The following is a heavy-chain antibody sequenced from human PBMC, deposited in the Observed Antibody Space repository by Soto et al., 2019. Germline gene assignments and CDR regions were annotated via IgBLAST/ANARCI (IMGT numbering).Heavy chain of an antibody. D-gene: IGHD3-16*02. V-gene: IGHV3-13*01. CDR3: ARSWHMGELSPYYMDV. J-gene: IGHJ6*03. CDR1: GFTFSSYD. Sequence: GGSLRLSCAASGFTFSSYDMHWVRQATGKGLEWVSAIGTAGDTYYPGSVKGRFTISRENAKNSLYLQMNSLRAGDTAVYYCARSWHMGELSPYYMDVWGKGTTVTVSS. CDR2: IGTAGDT.